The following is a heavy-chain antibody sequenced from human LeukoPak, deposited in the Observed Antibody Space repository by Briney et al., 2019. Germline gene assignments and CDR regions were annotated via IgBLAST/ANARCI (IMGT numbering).Heavy chain of an antibody. CDR2: IYYSGST. V-gene: IGHV4-31*03. J-gene: IGHJ6*02. CDR3: AREGRGPRYYYGMDV. D-gene: IGHD3-10*01. Sequence: SQTLSLTCTVSGGSISSGGYYWSWIRQHPGKGLEWIGYIYYSGSTYYNPSLKSRVTISVDTSKNQFSLKLSSVTAADTAVYYCAREGRGPRYYYGMDVWGQGTTVTVSS. CDR1: GGSISSGGYY.